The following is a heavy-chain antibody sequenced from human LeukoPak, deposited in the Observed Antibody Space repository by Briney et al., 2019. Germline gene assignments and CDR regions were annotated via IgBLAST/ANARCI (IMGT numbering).Heavy chain of an antibody. CDR3: ARVDDSSGYYSLDY. CDR2: INPNSGGT. D-gene: IGHD3-22*01. Sequence: PAASVKVSCKASGYTFTGYYMHWVRQAPGQGLEWMGWINPNSGGTNYAQKFQGRVTMTRDTSISTAYMELSRLRSDDTAVYYCARVDDSSGYYSLDYWGQGTLVTVSS. V-gene: IGHV1-2*02. CDR1: GYTFTGYY. J-gene: IGHJ4*02.